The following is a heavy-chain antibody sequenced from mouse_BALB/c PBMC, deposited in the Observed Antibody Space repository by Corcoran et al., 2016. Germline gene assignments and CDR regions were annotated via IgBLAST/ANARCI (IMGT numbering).Heavy chain of an antibody. Sequence: QIQLVQSGPELKKPGETVKISCKASGYTFTNYGMNWVKQAPGKGLKWMGWINTYTGEPTYADDFKGRFAFSLETSASTAYLQINNLKNEDMATYFGARYYGNYWFAYWGQGTLVTVSA. CDR1: GYTFTNYG. V-gene: IGHV9-1*02. J-gene: IGHJ3*01. CDR2: INTYTGEP. CDR3: ARYYGNYWFAY. D-gene: IGHD2-1*01.